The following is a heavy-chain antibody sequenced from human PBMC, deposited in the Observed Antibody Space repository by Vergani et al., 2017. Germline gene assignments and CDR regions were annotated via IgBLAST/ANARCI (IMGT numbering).Heavy chain of an antibody. CDR2: ISSSSSTI. J-gene: IGHJ4*02. CDR1: GFTFSSYS. V-gene: IGHV3-48*04. CDR3: AREVWERLPPGFDY. Sequence: EVQLVESGGGLVQPGGSLRLSCAASGFTFSSYSMNWVRQAPGKGLEWVSYISSSSSTIYYADSVKGRFTISRDNAKNSLYLQMNSLRAEDTAVYYCAREVWERLPPGFDYWGQGTLVTVSS. D-gene: IGHD1-26*01.